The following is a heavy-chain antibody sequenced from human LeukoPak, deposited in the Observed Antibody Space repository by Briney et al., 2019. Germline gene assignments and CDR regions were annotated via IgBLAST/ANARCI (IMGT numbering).Heavy chain of an antibody. Sequence: PSETLSLTCTVSGGSISSYYWSWIRQPPGKGLEWIGYIYYSGSTNHNPSLKSRVTISVDTSKNQFSLKLSSVTAADTAVYYCARHDNPYDSSGYYYVGFGYWGQGTLVTVSS. CDR3: ARHDNPYDSSGYYYVGFGY. V-gene: IGHV4-59*08. CDR2: IYYSGST. D-gene: IGHD3-22*01. J-gene: IGHJ4*02. CDR1: GGSISSYY.